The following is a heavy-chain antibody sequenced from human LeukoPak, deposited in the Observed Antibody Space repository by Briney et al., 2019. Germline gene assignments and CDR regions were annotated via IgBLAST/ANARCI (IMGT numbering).Heavy chain of an antibody. Sequence: PGGSLRLSCAASGFTFSDYYMTWIRQAPGKGLEWSSYISNSGSTIYYADSVKGRFTISRDNAKNSLYLQMNSLRAEDTAVYYCARGTYYYDSSGYYYIDYWGQGTLVTVSS. D-gene: IGHD3-22*01. J-gene: IGHJ4*02. V-gene: IGHV3-11*01. CDR3: ARGTYYYDSSGYYYIDY. CDR2: ISNSGSTI. CDR1: GFTFSDYY.